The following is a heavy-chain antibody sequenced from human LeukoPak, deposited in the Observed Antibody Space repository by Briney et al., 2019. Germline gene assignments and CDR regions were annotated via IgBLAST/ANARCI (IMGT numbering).Heavy chain of an antibody. V-gene: IGHV3-23*01. CDR2: ISGSGIST. Sequence: PGGSLRLSCAASGFTFSSYAMSWVRQAPGKGLEWVSAISGSGISTYYADSVKGRFIISRDNSRNTLYLQMNSLRAEDTALYYCAKGDNNILTGYYNSFDYWGQGTLVTVSS. CDR1: GFTFSSYA. D-gene: IGHD3-9*01. J-gene: IGHJ4*02. CDR3: AKGDNNILTGYYNSFDY.